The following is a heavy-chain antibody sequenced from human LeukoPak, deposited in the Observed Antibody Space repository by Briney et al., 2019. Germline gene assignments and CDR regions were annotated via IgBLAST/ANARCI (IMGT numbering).Heavy chain of an antibody. Sequence: ASVKVSCKASGYTFTGYYMHWVRQAPGQGLEWMGWINPNSGGTNYAQKFQGRVTMTRDTSISTAYMELSRLRSDDTAVYYCARVPGYDPMRWFDPWGQGTLVTVSS. D-gene: IGHD3-3*01. CDR2: INPNSGGT. CDR3: ARVPGYDPMRWFDP. V-gene: IGHV1-2*02. J-gene: IGHJ5*02. CDR1: GYTFTGYY.